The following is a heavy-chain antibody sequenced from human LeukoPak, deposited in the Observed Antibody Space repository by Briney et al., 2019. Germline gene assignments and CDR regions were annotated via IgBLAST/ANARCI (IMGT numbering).Heavy chain of an antibody. CDR2: INPSGGST. CDR1: GYTFTSYY. V-gene: IGHV1-46*01. Sequence: ASVKVSCKASGYTFTSYYMHWVRQAPGQGLEWMGIINPSGGSTSYAQKFQGRVTMTRDTSISTAFMELSTLRSNDTAMYYCASRYLDFWGHGTLVTVST. CDR3: ASRYLDF. J-gene: IGHJ4*01.